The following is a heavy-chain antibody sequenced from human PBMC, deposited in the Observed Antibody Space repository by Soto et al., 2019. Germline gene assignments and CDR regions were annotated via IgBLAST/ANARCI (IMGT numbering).Heavy chain of an antibody. V-gene: IGHV3-23*01. CDR1: GFTFSSYA. Sequence: WGSLRLSCAASGFTFSSYAMSWVRQAPGKGLEWVSAISGSGGSTYYADSVKGRFTISRDNSKNTLYLQMNSLRAEDTAVYYCAKDNHDSSGYYAYYFDYWGQGTLVTVSS. CDR2: ISGSGGST. J-gene: IGHJ4*02. CDR3: AKDNHDSSGYYAYYFDY. D-gene: IGHD3-22*01.